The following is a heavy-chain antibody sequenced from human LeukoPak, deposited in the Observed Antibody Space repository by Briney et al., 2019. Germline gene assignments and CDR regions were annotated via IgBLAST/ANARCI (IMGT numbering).Heavy chain of an antibody. D-gene: IGHD3-3*01. Sequence: SETLSLTCTVSGYSISSGYYWGWIRQPPGKGLEWIGSIYHSGSTYYNPSLKSRVTISVDTSKNQFSLKLSSVTAADTAVYYCARGSDFWSGYPYMDVWGKGTTVTVSS. CDR2: IYHSGST. CDR1: GYSISSGYY. V-gene: IGHV4-38-2*02. CDR3: ARGSDFWSGYPYMDV. J-gene: IGHJ6*03.